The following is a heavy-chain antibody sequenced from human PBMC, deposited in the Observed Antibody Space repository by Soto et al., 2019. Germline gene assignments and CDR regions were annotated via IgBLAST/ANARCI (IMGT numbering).Heavy chain of an antibody. J-gene: IGHJ3*02. CDR2: ISYDGSNK. D-gene: IGHD1-26*01. V-gene: IGHV3-30*18. CDR3: AKDARREETPDAFDI. Sequence: GGSLRLSCAASGFTFSSYGMHWVRQAPGKGLEWVAVISYDGSNKYYADSVKGRFTISRDNSKNTLYLQMNSLRAEDTAVYYCAKDARREETPDAFDIWGQGTMVTVSS. CDR1: GFTFSSYG.